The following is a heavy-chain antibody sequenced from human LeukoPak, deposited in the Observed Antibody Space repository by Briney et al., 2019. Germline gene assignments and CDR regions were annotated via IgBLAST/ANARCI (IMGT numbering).Heavy chain of an antibody. D-gene: IGHD2-2*01. CDR1: GFTFSSYA. J-gene: IGHJ4*02. CDR3: AKVYCSSTSCYEGWFDYYFDY. V-gene: IGHV3-23*01. CDR2: ISGSGGST. Sequence: PGGSLRLSCAASGFTFSSYAMSWVRQAPGKGLEWGSAISGSGGSTYYADSVKGRFTISRDNSKNTLYLQMNSLRAEDTAVYYCAKVYCSSTSCYEGWFDYYFDYWGQGTLVTVSS.